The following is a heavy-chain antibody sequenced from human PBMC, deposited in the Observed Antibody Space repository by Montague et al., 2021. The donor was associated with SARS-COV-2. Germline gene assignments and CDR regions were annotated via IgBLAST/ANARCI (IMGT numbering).Heavy chain of an antibody. CDR2: ITHSGNI. J-gene: IGHJ3*01. CDR3: ASGQVTACAILIVFPAAGAFDY. D-gene: IGHD2-15*01. CDR1: GGSFNAYY. Sequence: SETLSLTCAFYGGSFNAYYWTWVRQPPGKGLERIGEITHSGNIKYNPSPQNRVTMSVDKSKNQFSLKLTSATAADTATYYCASGQVTACAILIVFPAAGAFDYWGRGTTVTVSS. V-gene: IGHV4-34*01.